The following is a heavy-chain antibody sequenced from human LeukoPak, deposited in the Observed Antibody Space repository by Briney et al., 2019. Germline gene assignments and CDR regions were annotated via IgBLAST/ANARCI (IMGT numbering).Heavy chain of an antibody. D-gene: IGHD3-22*01. CDR3: ARSDHYHDNSGYDV. J-gene: IGHJ4*02. CDR1: GFTFSSYW. Sequence: PGGSLRLSCAASGFTFSSYWMHWVRQAPGKGLVWVSRIDSFGSSKNYADSVRGRFTISRDNAKNTLYLQMGSLRADDTAVYYCARSDHYHDNSGYDVWGQGTLATVSS. CDR2: IDSFGSSK. V-gene: IGHV3-74*01.